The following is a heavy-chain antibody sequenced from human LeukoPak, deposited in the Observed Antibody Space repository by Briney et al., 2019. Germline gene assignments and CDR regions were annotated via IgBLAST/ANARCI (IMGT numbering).Heavy chain of an antibody. D-gene: IGHD7-27*01. CDR2: INPNSGGT. J-gene: IGHJ6*03. V-gene: IGHV1-2*02. Sequence: ASVKVSCKASGYTFTGYYMHWVRQAPGQGLEWMGWINPNSGGTIYAQKFQGRVTMTRDTSISTVYMELSRLRSDDTAVYYCARGIELGIGYYYYYMDVWGKGTTVTISS. CDR1: GYTFTGYY. CDR3: ARGIELGIGYYYYYMDV.